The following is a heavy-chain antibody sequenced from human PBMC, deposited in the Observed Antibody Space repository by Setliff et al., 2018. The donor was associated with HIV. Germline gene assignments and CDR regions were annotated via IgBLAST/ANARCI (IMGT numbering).Heavy chain of an antibody. CDR3: ARDPGSGWYVNCYLDY. J-gene: IGHJ4*02. CDR1: RFTFCNYW. V-gene: IGHV3-7*01. Sequence: PGGSLRLSCAASRFTFCNYWMSWVRQAPGKGLEWVANIKQDGSEKYYVDSVTGRFTISRDNAKNSLYLQMNSLRAEDTAVYYCARDPGSGWYVNCYLDYWGQGTLVTVSS. D-gene: IGHD6-19*01. CDR2: IKQDGSEK.